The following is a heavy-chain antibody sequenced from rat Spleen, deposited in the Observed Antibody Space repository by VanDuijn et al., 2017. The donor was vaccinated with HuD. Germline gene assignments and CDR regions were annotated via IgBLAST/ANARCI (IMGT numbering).Heavy chain of an antibody. CDR3: TRDSDIPTYFFDY. D-gene: IGHD2-1*01. CDR2: IGSSGGSI. J-gene: IGHJ2*01. V-gene: IGHV5-46*01. Sequence: EVQLVESGGGLVQPGRSKKLSCAASGFIFSTFPMAWVRQAPTKGLEWVATIGSSGGSIFYRDSVKGRFTISRDNAKSTLYLQMNSLRSEDTAIYYCTRDSDIPTYFFDYWGQGVMVTVSS. CDR1: GFIFSTFP.